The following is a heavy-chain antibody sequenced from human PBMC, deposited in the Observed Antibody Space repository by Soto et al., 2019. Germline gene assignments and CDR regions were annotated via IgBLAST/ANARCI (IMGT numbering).Heavy chain of an antibody. D-gene: IGHD6-19*01. J-gene: IGHJ4*02. CDR3: ARAGAVDGHY. CDR1: GFTFSSYA. CDR2: ISYDGINK. V-gene: IGHV3-30-3*01. Sequence: QVQLVESGGGVVQPGRSLRLSCAASGFTFSSYAMHWVRHAPGKGLEWVAVISYDGINKYYADSVKSQFTISRDNSKNTLYLQMNNQRAEDTAVYYCARAGAVDGHYLGQGTLVTVSS.